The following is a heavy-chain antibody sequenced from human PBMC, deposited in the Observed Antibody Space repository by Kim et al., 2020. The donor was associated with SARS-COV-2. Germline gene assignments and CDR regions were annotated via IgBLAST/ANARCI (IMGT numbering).Heavy chain of an antibody. CDR2: IIPIFGTA. D-gene: IGHD2-15*01. CDR3: ARAPCGGSYYCYYGMDV. J-gene: IGHJ6*02. CDR1: GGTFSSYA. V-gene: IGHV1-69*13. Sequence: SVKVSCKASGGTFSSYAISWVRQAPGQGLEWMGGIIPIFGTANYAQKFQGRVTITADESTSTAYMELSSLRSEDTAVYYCARAPCGGSYYCYYGMDVWGQGTTVTVSS.